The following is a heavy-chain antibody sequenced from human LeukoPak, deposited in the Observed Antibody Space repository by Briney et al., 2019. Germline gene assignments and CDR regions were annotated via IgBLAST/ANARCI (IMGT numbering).Heavy chain of an antibody. CDR2: IYYSGST. Sequence: PSETLSLTCTVSGGSISSYYWSWIRQPPGKELEWIGYIYYSGSTNYNPSLKSRVTISVDTSKNQFSLKLSSVTAADTAVYYCARYDFWSGYYRHWGQGTLVTVSS. D-gene: IGHD3-3*01. CDR1: GGSISSYY. V-gene: IGHV4-59*01. J-gene: IGHJ4*02. CDR3: ARYDFWSGYYRH.